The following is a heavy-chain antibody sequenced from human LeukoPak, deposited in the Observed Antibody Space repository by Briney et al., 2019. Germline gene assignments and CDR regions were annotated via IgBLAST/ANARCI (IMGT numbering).Heavy chain of an antibody. J-gene: IGHJ4*02. CDR2: FDPEDGET. V-gene: IGHV1-24*01. Sequence: GASVKVSCKASGYTFTSYYMHWVRQAPGKGLEWMGGFDPEDGETIYAQKFQGRVTMTEDTSTDTAYMELSSLRSEDTAVYYCATSVVVVAASFDYWGQGTLVTVSS. D-gene: IGHD2-15*01. CDR1: GYTFTSYY. CDR3: ATSVVVVAASFDY.